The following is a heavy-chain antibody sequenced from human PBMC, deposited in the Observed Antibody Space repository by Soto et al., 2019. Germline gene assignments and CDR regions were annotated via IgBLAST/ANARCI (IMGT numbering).Heavy chain of an antibody. CDR2: IYHSGST. CDR1: GGSISSGGYS. Sequence: QLQLQESGSGLVRPSQTLSLTCAVSGGSISSGGYSWNWIRQPPGKGLEWIGYIYHSGSTLYNPSLTGRVXXXVXXSKNQFSRKLSAVTAADTAVYYCARDQLEGNWFDPWGQGTLVTVSS. V-gene: IGHV4-30-2*01. D-gene: IGHD1-1*01. J-gene: IGHJ5*02. CDR3: ARDQLEGNWFDP.